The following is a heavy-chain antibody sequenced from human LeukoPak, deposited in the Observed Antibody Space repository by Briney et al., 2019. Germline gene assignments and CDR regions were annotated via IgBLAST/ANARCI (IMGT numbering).Heavy chain of an antibody. CDR3: ARDIIAVVATDF. Sequence: GGSLRLSCAASGFTFSSFSMNWVRPAPGKGLEWVSSISTSGTYMYYTDSVKGRFTISRDNAKNSLYLHMNSLRAEDTAVYYCARDIIAVVATDFWGQGTRVTVSS. V-gene: IGHV3-21*01. CDR2: ISTSGTYM. CDR1: GFTFSSFS. D-gene: IGHD6-19*01. J-gene: IGHJ4*02.